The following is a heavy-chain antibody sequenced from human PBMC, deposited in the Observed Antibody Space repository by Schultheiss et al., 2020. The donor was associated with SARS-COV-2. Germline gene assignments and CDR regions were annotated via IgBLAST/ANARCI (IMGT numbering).Heavy chain of an antibody. Sequence: SQTLSLTCTVSGGSISSYYWSWIRQPAGKGLEWIGRIYTSGSAFYNPSLRSRVTLSVDTSKNQFSLSLSSVTAADTAVYYCARGRLGYCSSTSCYGVSTNWFDPWGQGTLVTVSS. CDR3: ARGRLGYCSSTSCYGVSTNWFDP. CDR2: IYTSGSA. CDR1: GGSISSYY. V-gene: IGHV4-4*07. D-gene: IGHD2-2*01. J-gene: IGHJ5*02.